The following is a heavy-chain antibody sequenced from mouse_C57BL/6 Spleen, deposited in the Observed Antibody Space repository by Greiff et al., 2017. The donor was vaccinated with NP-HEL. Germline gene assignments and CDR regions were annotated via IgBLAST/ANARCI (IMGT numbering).Heavy chain of an antibody. CDR2: ISSGSSTI. D-gene: IGHD1-1*01. Sequence: EVHLVESGGGLVKPGGSLKLSCAASGFTFSDYGMHWVRQAPEKGLEWVAYISSGSSTIYYADTVKGRFTISRDNAKNTLFLQMTSMRSEDTAMYYCARKVYYYGSSLGYFDYWGQGTTLTVSS. CDR3: ARKVYYYGSSLGYFDY. V-gene: IGHV5-17*01. J-gene: IGHJ2*01. CDR1: GFTFSDYG.